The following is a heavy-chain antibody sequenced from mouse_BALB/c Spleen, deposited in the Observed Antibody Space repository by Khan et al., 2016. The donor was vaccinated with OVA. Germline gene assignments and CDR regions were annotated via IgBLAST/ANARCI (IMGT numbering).Heavy chain of an antibody. CDR3: ATRYGNPFAF. Sequence: VRLQQSGAELVKPGASVKLSCSASGFNIKDTYIHWMKQRPEQGLEWIGRIDPPYDDSKYGPKFQAKATLTADTSSNTAYLQLSSLTSEDTAVYYCATRYGNPFAFWGQGTLVSVS. CDR2: IDPPYDDS. D-gene: IGHD2-10*02. CDR1: GFNIKDTY. V-gene: IGHV14-3*02. J-gene: IGHJ3*01.